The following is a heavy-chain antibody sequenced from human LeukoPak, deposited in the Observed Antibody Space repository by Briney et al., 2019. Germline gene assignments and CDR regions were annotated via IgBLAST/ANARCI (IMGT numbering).Heavy chain of an antibody. CDR3: ARDRWYDILTGYYGRSANWFGP. D-gene: IGHD3-9*01. CDR2: IYHSGST. V-gene: IGHV4-38-2*02. CDR1: GYSISSGYY. Sequence: PSETLSLTCAVSGYSISSGYYWGWIRQPPGKGLEWIGSIYHSGSTYYNPSLKSRVTISVDTSKNQFSLKLSSVTAADTAVYYCARDRWYDILTGYYGRSANWFGPWGQGTLVTVSS. J-gene: IGHJ5*02.